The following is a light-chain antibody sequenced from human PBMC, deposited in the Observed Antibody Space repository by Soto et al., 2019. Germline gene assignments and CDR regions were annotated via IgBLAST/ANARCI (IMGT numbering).Light chain of an antibody. J-gene: IGKJ4*01. CDR3: QQSYGTPLT. CDR2: AAS. CDR1: QSISNY. V-gene: IGKV1-39*01. Sequence: DMAMTQSPSSLSASVGDRVTITCRASQSISNYLNWYQHKPGKVPKLLIYAASSLQSGVPTRFSGSGSGTDFTLTSNSLQPEDFATYYCQQSYGTPLTFGGGTKIEIK.